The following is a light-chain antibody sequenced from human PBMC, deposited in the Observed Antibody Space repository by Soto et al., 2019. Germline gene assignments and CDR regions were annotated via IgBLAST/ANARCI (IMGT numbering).Light chain of an antibody. V-gene: IGKV1-5*01. CDR1: QSLSSG. CDR2: DSS. CDR3: QQCNTPLNS. Sequence: SGSLGDRVTITCRASQSLSSGVAWYQQRPGQSPQLLIYDSSSLHDGVPSRFSGSGSGTHFTLTVNSLQPDDFATYHCQQCNTPLNSFGQGTKLAIK. J-gene: IGKJ2*01.